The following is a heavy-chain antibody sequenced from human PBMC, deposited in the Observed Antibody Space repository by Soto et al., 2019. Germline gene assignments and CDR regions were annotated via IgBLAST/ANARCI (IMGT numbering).Heavy chain of an antibody. Sequence: SETLSLTCTVSGGSISSSSYYWGWIRQPPGKGLEWIGSIYYSGSTYYNPSLKSRVTISVDTSKNQFSLKLSSVTAADTAVYYCARNWGYCSSTSCSTLIEYYFDYWGQGTLVTVSS. V-gene: IGHV4-39*01. J-gene: IGHJ4*02. CDR1: GGSISSSSYY. CDR3: ARNWGYCSSTSCSTLIEYYFDY. D-gene: IGHD2-2*01. CDR2: IYYSGST.